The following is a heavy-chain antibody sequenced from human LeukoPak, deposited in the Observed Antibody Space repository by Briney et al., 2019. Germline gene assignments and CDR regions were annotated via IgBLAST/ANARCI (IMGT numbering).Heavy chain of an antibody. Sequence: PGGSLRLSCAASGFTFSSYEMNWVRQAPGKGLEWVSYISSSGSTIYYADSVKGRFTISRDNAKNSLYLQMNSLRAEDTAVYYCARGSIVNFDYWGQGTLVTVSS. D-gene: IGHD3-16*02. V-gene: IGHV3-48*03. CDR2: ISSSGSTI. J-gene: IGHJ4*02. CDR1: GFTFSSYE. CDR3: ARGSIVNFDY.